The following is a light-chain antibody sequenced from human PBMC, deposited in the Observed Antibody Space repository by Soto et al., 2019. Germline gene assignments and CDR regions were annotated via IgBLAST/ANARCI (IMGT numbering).Light chain of an antibody. V-gene: IGLV2-14*01. CDR2: EVS. J-gene: IGLJ1*01. CDR3: SSYTSSSTLV. CDR1: SSDVGGYNH. Sequence: QSALTQPASVSGSPGQSLTISCTGTSSDVGGYNHVSWYQQHPGKAPKRMIYEVSNRPSGVSNLFSCSKSGNTASLTISGLQAEDEADYYCSSYTSSSTLVFGTGTKVTVL.